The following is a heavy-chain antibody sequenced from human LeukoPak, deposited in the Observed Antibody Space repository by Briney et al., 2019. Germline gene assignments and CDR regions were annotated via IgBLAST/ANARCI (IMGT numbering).Heavy chain of an antibody. J-gene: IGHJ4*02. CDR3: ASLGGLTTPTFDN. Sequence: PGESLKISCKGSGYSFTSYWIRWVRQMPGKGLEWMGIIYPGDSDTRYSPSFQGQVTISADKSISTAYLQWSSLKASDTAMYSCASLGGLTTPTFDNGGQEPLVTVP. CDR1: GYSFTSYW. CDR2: IYPGDSDT. V-gene: IGHV5-51*01. D-gene: IGHD3-16*01.